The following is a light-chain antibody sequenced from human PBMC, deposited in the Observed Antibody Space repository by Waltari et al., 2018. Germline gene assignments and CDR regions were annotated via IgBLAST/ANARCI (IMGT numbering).Light chain of an antibody. V-gene: IGKV3-20*01. CDR1: QSVSSSS. Sequence: EIVLTPSPGTLSLSPGERATLSCRVSQSVSSSSLAWHQQKPGQAPRLHIYGASSRATGIPDRFSGSGSGTDFTLTISRLEPEDFAVYYCQQYGSSPPRTFGQGTKVEIK. CDR2: GAS. CDR3: QQYGSSPPRT. J-gene: IGKJ1*01.